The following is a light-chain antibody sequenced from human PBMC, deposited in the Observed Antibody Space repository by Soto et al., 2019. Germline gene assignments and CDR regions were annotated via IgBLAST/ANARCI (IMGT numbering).Light chain of an antibody. CDR3: QQSYITPIT. CDR2: AAS. CDR1: QSISSY. Sequence: DIQRSLSPSSLSSSVGDSVTIPCRACQSISSYLNWYQQETGKAPKFLIYAASSLQSGVPSRFSGSGSGTDFTLTISSLKPEDFATDYSQQSYITPITFGQ. J-gene: IGKJ5*01. V-gene: IGKV1-39*01.